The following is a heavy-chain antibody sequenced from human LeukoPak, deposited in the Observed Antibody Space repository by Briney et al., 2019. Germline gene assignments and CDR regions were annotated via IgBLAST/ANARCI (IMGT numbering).Heavy chain of an antibody. CDR3: ARHVRQQLPPKAFDY. V-gene: IGHV4-39*01. Sequence: PSETLSLTCTVSGGSISSGIYYWGWIRQPPGKGLEWIGSIYYSGNTYYNPSLKSRVTISVDTSKNQLSLKLNSVTAADTAVYYCARHVRQQLPPKAFDYWGQGPLVSVSS. D-gene: IGHD6-13*01. CDR1: GGSISSGIYY. J-gene: IGHJ4*02. CDR2: IYYSGNT.